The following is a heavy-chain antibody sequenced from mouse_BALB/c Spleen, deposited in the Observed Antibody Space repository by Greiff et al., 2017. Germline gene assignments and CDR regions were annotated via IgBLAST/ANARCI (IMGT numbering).Heavy chain of an antibody. CDR2: IWSGGST. V-gene: IGHV2-2*02. CDR1: GFSLTSYG. J-gene: IGHJ1*01. CDR3: ARNPHYYGSSYGYFDV. D-gene: IGHD1-1*01. Sequence: VKLVESGPGLVQPSQSLSITCTVSGFSLTSYGVHWVRQSPGKGLEWLGVIWSGGSTDYNAAFISRLSISKDNSKSQVFFKMNSLQANDTAIYYCARNPHYYGSSYGYFDVWGAGTTVTVSS.